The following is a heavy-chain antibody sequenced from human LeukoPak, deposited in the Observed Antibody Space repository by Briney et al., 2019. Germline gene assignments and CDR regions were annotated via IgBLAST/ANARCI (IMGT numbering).Heavy chain of an antibody. CDR1: GFTFSSYS. CDR2: ISSSSSYI. D-gene: IGHD2/OR15-2a*01. J-gene: IGHJ4*02. V-gene: IGHV3-21*01. Sequence: GGSLRLSCAASGFTFSSYSMNWVRQAPGKGLEWVSSISSSSSYIYYADSVKGRFTISRDNAKNSLYLQMNSLRAEDTAVYYCARVGRAKIVHYWGQGTLVTVSS. CDR3: ARVGRAKIVHY.